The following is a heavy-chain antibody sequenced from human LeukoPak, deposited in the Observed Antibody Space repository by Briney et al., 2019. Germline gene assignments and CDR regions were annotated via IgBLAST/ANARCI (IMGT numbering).Heavy chain of an antibody. V-gene: IGHV4-39*07. D-gene: IGHD6-13*01. J-gene: IGHJ4*02. Sequence: SETLSLTCTVSGGSISSSSYYWGWIRQPPGKGLEWIGSMYSSGSTYYNPSLKSRVTISVDTSKNQFSLKLSSVTAADTAVYYCAGAAAGTDYWGQGTLVTVSS. CDR1: GGSISSSSYY. CDR3: AGAAAGTDY. CDR2: MYSSGST.